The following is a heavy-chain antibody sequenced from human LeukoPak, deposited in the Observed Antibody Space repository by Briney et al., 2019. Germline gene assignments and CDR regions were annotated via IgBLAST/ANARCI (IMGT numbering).Heavy chain of an antibody. CDR3: ARVPKGRGYDRNLDY. CDR1: GYTLTELS. Sequence: ASVKVSCKVSGYTLTELSMHWVRQAPGKGLEWMGGFDPEDGETIYAQKFQGRVIMTEDTSTDTAYMELSSLRSEDTAVYYCARVPKGRGYDRNLDYWGQGTLVTVSS. V-gene: IGHV1-24*01. J-gene: IGHJ4*02. D-gene: IGHD5-12*01. CDR2: FDPEDGET.